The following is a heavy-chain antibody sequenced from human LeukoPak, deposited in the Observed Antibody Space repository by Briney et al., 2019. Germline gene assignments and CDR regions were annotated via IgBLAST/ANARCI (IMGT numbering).Heavy chain of an antibody. Sequence: GRSLRLSCGASGFTFSDYSMNWVRQAPGKGLAWVASITSAGGYTYYADSVKGRFTISRDNAQNSLFLQMNSLRAEDTAVYFCATSGGFVLPNAITGNWYMDVWGRGTSITVSS. D-gene: IGHD2-2*01. CDR3: ATSGGFVLPNAITGNWYMDV. J-gene: IGHJ6*03. CDR1: GFTFSDYS. CDR2: ITSAGGYT. V-gene: IGHV3-21*01.